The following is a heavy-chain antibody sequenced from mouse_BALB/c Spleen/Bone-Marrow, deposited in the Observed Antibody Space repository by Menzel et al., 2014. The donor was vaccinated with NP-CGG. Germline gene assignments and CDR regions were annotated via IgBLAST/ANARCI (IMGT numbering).Heavy chain of an antibody. CDR3: ARWEYYAKDY. Sequence: EVQVAESGAELVKPGASVKLSCTASGFNIKDTYMHWVKQRPEQGLEWIGRIDPANGNTKYDPKFQGKATITADTSSNTAYLQLSSLTSDDTXXXXXARWEYYAKDYWGQGTPVTDPS. V-gene: IGHV14-3*02. CDR2: IDPANGNT. CDR1: GFNIKDTY. J-gene: IGHJ4*01. D-gene: IGHD4-1*01.